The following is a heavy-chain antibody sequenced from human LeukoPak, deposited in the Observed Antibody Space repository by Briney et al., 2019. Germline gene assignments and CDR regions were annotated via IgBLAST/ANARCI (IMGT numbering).Heavy chain of an antibody. D-gene: IGHD3-3*01. Sequence: ASVKVSCKASGYTFTSYGISWVRQAPGQGLEWMGWISAYNGNTNYAQKFQGRVTITADESTSTAYMELSSLRSEDTAVYYCAQTVLRFLEWSQGAFDIWGQGTMVTVSS. CDR1: GYTFTSYG. J-gene: IGHJ3*02. CDR3: AQTVLRFLEWSQGAFDI. V-gene: IGHV1-18*01. CDR2: ISAYNGNT.